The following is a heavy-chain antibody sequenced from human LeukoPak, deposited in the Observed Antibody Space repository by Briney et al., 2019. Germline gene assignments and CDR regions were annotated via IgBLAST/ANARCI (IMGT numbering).Heavy chain of an antibody. CDR1: GYTFTSYG. CDR3: ARAPPFVGYCSSTSCYIYGMDV. D-gene: IGHD2-2*02. CDR2: ISAYNGNT. Sequence: GASGKVSCKASGYTFTSYGIRWVRQAPGQGLEWRGWISAYNGNTNYAQKLQGRGTMTTDTSTSKAYMELRSLRSDDTAVYYCARAPPFVGYCSSTSCYIYGMDVWGKGTTVTVSS. V-gene: IGHV1-18*04. J-gene: IGHJ6*04.